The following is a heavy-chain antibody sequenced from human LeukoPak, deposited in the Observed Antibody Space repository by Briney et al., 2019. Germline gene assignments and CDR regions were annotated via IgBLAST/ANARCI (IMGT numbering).Heavy chain of an antibody. D-gene: IGHD3-22*01. J-gene: IGHJ4*02. Sequence: GASVKVSCKASGGTFSSYAISWVRQAPGQGLEWMGGIIPIFGTANYAQKFRDRVTITADESTSTAYMELSSLRSEDTAVYYCASTMIVVVPPQYYFDYWGQGTLVTVSS. CDR3: ASTMIVVVPPQYYFDY. V-gene: IGHV1-69*13. CDR1: GGTFSSYA. CDR2: IIPIFGTA.